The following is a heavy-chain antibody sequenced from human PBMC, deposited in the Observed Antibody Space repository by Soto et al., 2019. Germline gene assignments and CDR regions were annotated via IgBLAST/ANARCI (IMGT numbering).Heavy chain of an antibody. J-gene: IGHJ5*02. V-gene: IGHV4-59*01. D-gene: IGHD3-22*01. CDR2: IYYSGST. Sequence: SETLSLTCTVSGGSIRSYYWSWIRQPPGKGLEWIGYIYYSGSTNYNPSLKSRVTISVDTSKNQFSLKLSSVTAADTAVYYCARDQTWYYYDSSGPDLWWFAPWGQGTLVTVPS. CDR3: ARDQTWYYYDSSGPDLWWFAP. CDR1: GGSIRSYY.